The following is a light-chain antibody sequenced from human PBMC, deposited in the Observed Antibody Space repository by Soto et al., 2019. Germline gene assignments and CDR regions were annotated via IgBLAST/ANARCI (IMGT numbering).Light chain of an antibody. Sequence: QSALTQPASVSGSPGQSITISRTGTTSDVGSYNLVSWYQQHPGKAPKLMIYEGSTRPSGVSNLFSGSKSGNTSSLTISGLQAEDEADYYCCSYAGSSNFEVFGTGTHLTAL. CDR3: CSYAGSSNFEV. CDR1: TSDVGSYNL. V-gene: IGLV2-23*03. J-gene: IGLJ1*01. CDR2: EGS.